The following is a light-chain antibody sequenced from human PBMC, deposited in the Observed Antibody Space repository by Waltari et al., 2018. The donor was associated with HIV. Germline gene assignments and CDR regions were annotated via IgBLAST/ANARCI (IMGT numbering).Light chain of an antibody. J-gene: IGKJ2*01. V-gene: IGKV1-39*01. CDR3: QQYNNWPPLMYT. Sequence: DIQMNQSPSSLSASVGDRVTITCRASQSIRTSLNWYQQKPGKAPKVLINTASSLQSGDPTRFRVSGSGTHFTLTISNLQPEDFAVYYCQQYNNWPPLMYTFGQGTKLEIK. CDR2: TAS. CDR1: QSIRTS.